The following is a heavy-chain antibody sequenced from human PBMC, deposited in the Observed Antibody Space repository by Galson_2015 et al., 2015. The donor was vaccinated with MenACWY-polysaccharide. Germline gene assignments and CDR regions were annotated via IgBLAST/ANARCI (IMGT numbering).Heavy chain of an antibody. J-gene: IGHJ1*01. Sequence: QSGAEVKKPGESQKISCTGLGYSFTSYWIGWVRQMPGKGLEWMGIIYPGGSDARFSPSFQGQVTMSVDKSISTAYLQWNSLKASDTAIYYCARITGGEYFQYWGQGALVTV. D-gene: IGHD3-10*01. V-gene: IGHV5-51*03. CDR1: GYSFTSYW. CDR2: IYPGGSDA. CDR3: ARITGGEYFQY.